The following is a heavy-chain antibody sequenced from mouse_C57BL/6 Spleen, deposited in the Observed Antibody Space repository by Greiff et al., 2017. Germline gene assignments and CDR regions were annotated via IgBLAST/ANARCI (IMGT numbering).Heavy chain of an antibody. CDR1: GYAFSSSW. CDR3: ARFITTVVGDY. V-gene: IGHV1-82*01. Sequence: VQLQQSGPELVTPGASVKISCKASGYAFSSSWMNWVKQRPGKGLEWIGRIYPGDGDTNYNGKFKGKATRTADKSSSTAYMQLSSLTSEDSAVYFCARFITTVVGDYWGQGTTLTVSS. CDR2: IYPGDGDT. D-gene: IGHD1-1*01. J-gene: IGHJ2*01.